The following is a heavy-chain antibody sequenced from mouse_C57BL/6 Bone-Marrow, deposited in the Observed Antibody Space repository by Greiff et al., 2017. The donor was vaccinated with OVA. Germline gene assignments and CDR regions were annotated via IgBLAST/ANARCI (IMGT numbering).Heavy chain of an antibody. D-gene: IGHD1-1*02. CDR2: IHPNSGST. CDR3: ARWGGSLFAY. Sequence: VQLQQPGAELVKPGASVKLSCKASGYTFTSYWMHWVKQRPGQGLEWIGMIHPNSGSTNYNEKFKSKATLTVDKSSSTAYMQLSSLTSEDAAVYYCARWGGSLFAYWGQGTLVTVSA. V-gene: IGHV1-64*01. J-gene: IGHJ3*01. CDR1: GYTFTSYW.